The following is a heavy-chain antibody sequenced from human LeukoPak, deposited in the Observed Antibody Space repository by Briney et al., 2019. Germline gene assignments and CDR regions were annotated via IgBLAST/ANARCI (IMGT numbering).Heavy chain of an antibody. D-gene: IGHD4-17*01. V-gene: IGHV4-61*02. CDR2: IYTSGST. Sequence: PSQTLSLTCTVSGGSISSGSYYWSWIRQPAGKGLEWIGRIYTSGSTNYNPSLKSRVTISVDTSKNQFSLKLSSVTAADTAVYYCARSPDFAYGDHGIDYWGQGTLVTVSS. J-gene: IGHJ4*02. CDR3: ARSPDFAYGDHGIDY. CDR1: GGSISSGSYY.